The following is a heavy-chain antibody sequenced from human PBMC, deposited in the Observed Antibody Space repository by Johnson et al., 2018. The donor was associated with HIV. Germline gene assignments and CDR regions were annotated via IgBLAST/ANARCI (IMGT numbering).Heavy chain of an antibody. D-gene: IGHD1-26*01. CDR2: IRYDEANK. V-gene: IGHV3-30*02. CDR1: GFTFSSYG. J-gene: IGHJ3*02. CDR3: AKDLGDAVGTTHDAFDI. Sequence: QVQLVESGGGLVQPGGSLRLSCAASGFTFSSYGMHWVRQAPGKGLEWVAFIRYDEANKYYAASVTGRFNISRDNSKNTLYLQMHSLRAEDTAVYYWAKDLGDAVGTTHDAFDIWGQGTTVTVSS.